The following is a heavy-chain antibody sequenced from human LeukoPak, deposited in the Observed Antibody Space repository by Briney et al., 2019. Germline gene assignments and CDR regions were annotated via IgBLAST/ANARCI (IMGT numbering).Heavy chain of an antibody. CDR3: ATLPPYYYGSGSYYNRPNIDC. CDR2: INHSGST. Sequence: SETLSLTCAVYGGSFSGYYWSWIGQPPGKGLEWIGEINHSGSTNYNPSLKSRVTISVDTSKNQFSLKLSSVTAADTAVYYCATLPPYYYGSGSYYNRPNIDCWGQGTLVTVSS. CDR1: GGSFSGYY. J-gene: IGHJ4*02. D-gene: IGHD3-10*01. V-gene: IGHV4-34*01.